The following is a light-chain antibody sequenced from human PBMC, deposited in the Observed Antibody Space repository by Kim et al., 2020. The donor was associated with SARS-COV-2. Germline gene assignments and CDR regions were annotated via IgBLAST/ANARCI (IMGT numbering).Light chain of an antibody. CDR2: EDS. CDR3: QSYDISNVI. V-gene: IGLV6-57*03. J-gene: IGLJ2*01. CDR1: SGNMADNY. Sequence: GTPVTISCTRTSGNMADNYVQWYQQRPGSAPTIVIYEDSERPSGVPDRFSGSIDTSSSSASLTISGLKTEDEADYYCQSYDISNVIFGGGTQLTVL.